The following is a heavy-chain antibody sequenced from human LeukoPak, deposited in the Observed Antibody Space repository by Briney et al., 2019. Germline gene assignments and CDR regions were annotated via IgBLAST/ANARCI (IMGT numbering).Heavy chain of an antibody. J-gene: IGHJ4*02. CDR1: GGTFSSYA. CDR3: ASVTMVRGVIDY. V-gene: IGHV1-69*04. D-gene: IGHD3-10*01. Sequence: SVKVSCKASGGTFSSYAISWVRQAPGQGLEWMGRIIPILGIANYAQKFQGRVTITADKSTSTAYMELSSLRSEDTAVYYCASVTMVRGVIDYWGQGTLVTVSS. CDR2: IIPILGIA.